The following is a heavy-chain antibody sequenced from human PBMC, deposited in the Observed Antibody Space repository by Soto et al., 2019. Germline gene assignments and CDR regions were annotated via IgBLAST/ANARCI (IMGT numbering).Heavy chain of an antibody. V-gene: IGHV4-59*01. CDR2: IYYSGRT. Sequence: SETRSLTFTVSGGSIRTYYWSGIRQPPGKGLEWIGYIYYSGRTRYNPPLKRRVTISVDTSKNPFSLKLRSVTAADTAVYYCASDRSSGWDQGYGMDVWGQGTTVTVS. D-gene: IGHD6-19*01. CDR1: GGSIRTYY. J-gene: IGHJ6*02. CDR3: ASDRSSGWDQGYGMDV.